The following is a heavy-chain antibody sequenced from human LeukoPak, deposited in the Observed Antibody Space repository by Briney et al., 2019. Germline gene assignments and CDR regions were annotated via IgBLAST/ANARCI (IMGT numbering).Heavy chain of an antibody. CDR2: IIPILGIA. D-gene: IGHD6-19*01. Sequence: SVKVSCKASGGTFSSYAISWVRQAPGQGLEWMGRIIPILGIANYAQKFQGRVTITADKSTSTAYMELSSLRSEDTAVYYCARVGSGWSKTPYYFDYWGQGTLVTVSS. CDR3: ARVGSGWSKTPYYFDY. V-gene: IGHV1-69*04. J-gene: IGHJ4*02. CDR1: GGTFSSYA.